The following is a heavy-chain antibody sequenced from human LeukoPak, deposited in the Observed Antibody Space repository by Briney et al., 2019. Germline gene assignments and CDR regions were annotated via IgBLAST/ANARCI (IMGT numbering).Heavy chain of an antibody. V-gene: IGHV3-23*01. CDR3: AKTGVTVYYFDY. CDR1: GFTFNTYN. Sequence: GESQRLSCVASGFTFNTYNMNWVRQAPGKGLEWVSSISGSSGSTYYADSVKGRFTISRDNSKNTLYLQMNSLRAEDTAVYYCAKTGVTVYYFDYWGQGTLVTVSS. CDR2: ISGSSGST. D-gene: IGHD2-21*02. J-gene: IGHJ4*02.